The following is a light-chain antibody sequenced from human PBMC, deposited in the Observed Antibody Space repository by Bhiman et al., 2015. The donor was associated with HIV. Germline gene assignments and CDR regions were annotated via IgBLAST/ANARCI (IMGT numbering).Light chain of an antibody. CDR1: SSNIASNS. Sequence: QSVLTQPPSASGTPGQRVTISCSGSSSNIASNSIYWYQQLPGTTPKLLIYRNNQRPSGVPDRFSGSKSGTSASLAISGLRSEDEADYYCSSYTSSSTYVFGAGTKVTVL. CDR3: SSYTSSSTYV. CDR2: RNN. V-gene: IGLV1-47*01. J-gene: IGLJ1*01.